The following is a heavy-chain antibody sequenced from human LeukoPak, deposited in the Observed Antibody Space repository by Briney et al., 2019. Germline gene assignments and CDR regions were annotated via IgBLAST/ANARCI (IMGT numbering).Heavy chain of an antibody. Sequence: ASVKVSCKASGYTFSGYYMHWVRQAPGQGLEWMGWINPNSGGTKYAQKFQGRVTMTRDTSISTAYMELSRLRSDDTAVYYCARDRYYFDTSGYYYFDNWGQGTLVTVSS. V-gene: IGHV1-2*02. CDR2: INPNSGGT. D-gene: IGHD3-22*01. CDR1: GYTFSGYY. J-gene: IGHJ4*02. CDR3: ARDRYYFDTSGYYYFDN.